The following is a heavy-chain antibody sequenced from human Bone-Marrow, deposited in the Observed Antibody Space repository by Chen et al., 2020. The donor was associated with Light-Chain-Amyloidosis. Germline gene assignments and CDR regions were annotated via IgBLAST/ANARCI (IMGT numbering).Heavy chain of an antibody. D-gene: IGHD3-3*01. J-gene: IGHJ5*02. CDR2: IRSKAYGGKT. V-gene: IGHV3-49*04. Sequence: EVQLVESGGGLVQPGRSLRLSCTASGFTFGDYAMSWVRQAPGKGLAWVGFIRSKAYGGKTEYAASVKGRFTISRDDSKSIAYLQMNSLKTEDTAVYYCTRDVPSKARFLEWVGFDPWGQGTLVTVSS. CDR1: GFTFGDYA. CDR3: TRDVPSKARFLEWVGFDP.